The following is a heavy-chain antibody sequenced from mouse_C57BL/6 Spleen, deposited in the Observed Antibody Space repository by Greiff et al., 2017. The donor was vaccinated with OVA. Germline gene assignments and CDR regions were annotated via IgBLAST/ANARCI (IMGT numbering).Heavy chain of an antibody. CDR1: GYTFTSYW. V-gene: IGHV1-69*01. CDR3: ARLLRAQATGADY. Sequence: QVQLQQPGAELVMPGASVKLSCKASGYTFTSYWMHWVKQRPGQGLEWIGEIDPSDSYTNYNQKFKGKSTLTVDKSSTTAYMQLSSLTSEDAAVYYCARLLRAQATGADYWGQGTTLTVSS. J-gene: IGHJ2*01. CDR2: IDPSDSYT. D-gene: IGHD3-2*02.